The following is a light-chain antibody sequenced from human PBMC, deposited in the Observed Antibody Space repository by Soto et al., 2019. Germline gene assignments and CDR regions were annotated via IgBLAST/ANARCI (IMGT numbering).Light chain of an antibody. J-gene: IGKJ2*01. CDR2: DAS. CDR3: QQRSNWPYT. Sequence: EIVLTQSPATLSLSPGERATLSCRASQSVSSYLAWYQQKPGQAPRLLIYDASNRATGIPARFSGSVSGTYFIFTSFCLDPEDFAAYYCQQRSNWPYTFGQGTKLEIK. V-gene: IGKV3-11*01. CDR1: QSVSSY.